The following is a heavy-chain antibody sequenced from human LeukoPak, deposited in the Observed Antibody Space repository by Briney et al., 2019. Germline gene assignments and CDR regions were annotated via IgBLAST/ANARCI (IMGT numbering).Heavy chain of an antibody. CDR3: ARDRLRIFGVVNFMFDY. J-gene: IGHJ4*02. Sequence: GGSLRLSCAASGFIFSSYAMSWVRQAPGKGLEWVSTISGSGGSTYYADSVKGRFTISRDNSKNTVYLQMNSLSAEDTAVYYCARDRLRIFGVVNFMFDYWGQGTLVTVSS. CDR1: GFIFSSYA. V-gene: IGHV3-23*01. D-gene: IGHD3-3*01. CDR2: ISGSGGST.